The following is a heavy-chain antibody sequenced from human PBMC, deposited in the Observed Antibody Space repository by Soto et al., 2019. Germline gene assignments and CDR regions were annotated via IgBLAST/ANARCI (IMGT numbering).Heavy chain of an antibody. D-gene: IGHD2-15*01. CDR1: PVSELTFSDKY. V-gene: IGHV3-72*01. CDR3: SRVDPSAKGPDY. J-gene: IGHJ4*02. Sequence: VQVEQSGGGLVLPGGSLSLSCAVSPVSELTFSDKYITGVRKAPGKGLEWVGRTRNRVNSFSTAYAASVQGRFTISRDDSKNTVYLQMNSLKPEDTAVYYCSRVDPSAKGPDYWGQGTLVTVSS. CDR2: TRNRVNSFST.